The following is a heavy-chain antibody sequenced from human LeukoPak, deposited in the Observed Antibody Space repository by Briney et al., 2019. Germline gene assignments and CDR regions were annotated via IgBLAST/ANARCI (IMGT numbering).Heavy chain of an antibody. J-gene: IGHJ4*02. D-gene: IGHD1-26*01. Sequence: GGSLRLSCAASGFTFSSYSMNWVRQAPGKGLEWVSSISSSSSYIYYADSVKGRFTISRDNDKNSLYLQMNSLRAEDTAVYYCARATASGSYYGGFDYWGQGTLVTVSS. CDR2: ISSSSSYI. V-gene: IGHV3-21*01. CDR3: ARATASGSYYGGFDY. CDR1: GFTFSSYS.